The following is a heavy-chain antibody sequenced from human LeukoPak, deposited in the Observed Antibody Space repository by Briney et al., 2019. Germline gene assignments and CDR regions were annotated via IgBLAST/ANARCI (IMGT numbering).Heavy chain of an antibody. V-gene: IGHV1-69*05. CDR3: APAPITMVRGVITSDASDI. D-gene: IGHD3-10*01. CDR1: GGTFSSYA. J-gene: IGHJ3*02. CDR2: IIPIFGTA. Sequence: ASVKVSCKASGGTFSSYAISWVRQAPGQGLEWMGRIIPIFGTANYAQKFQGRVTITTDESTSTAYMELSSLRSEDTAVYYCAPAPITMVRGVITSDASDIWGQGTMVTVSS.